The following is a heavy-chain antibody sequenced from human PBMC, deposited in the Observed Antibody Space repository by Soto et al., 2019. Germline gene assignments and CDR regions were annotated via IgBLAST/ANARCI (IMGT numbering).Heavy chain of an antibody. CDR3: ARGEIMSIYGMDV. CDR1: GYTFTSYY. CDR2: INPSGGST. D-gene: IGHD2-8*01. Sequence: GASVKVSCKASGYTFTSYYMHWVRQAPGQGLEWMGIINPSGGSTTYAQKFQGRVTMTRDTSTSTVYMELSSLGSEDTAVYNCARGEIMSIYGMDVWGQGTTVTVSS. V-gene: IGHV1-46*01. J-gene: IGHJ6*02.